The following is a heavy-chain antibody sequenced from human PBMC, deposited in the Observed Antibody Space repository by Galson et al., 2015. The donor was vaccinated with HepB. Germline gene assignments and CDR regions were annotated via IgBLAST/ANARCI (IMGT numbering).Heavy chain of an antibody. Sequence: SLRLSCAASGFTFSSSGMQWVRQAPGKGLEWVAAISSAGNNQFHADSVKGRFTFSRDNSDNMLYLQMSSLRVEDTAVYYCARDAMGRGSGSYSAFDYWGLGTLVTVSS. CDR3: ARDAMGRGSGSYSAFDY. CDR1: GFTFSSSG. V-gene: IGHV3-30*03. CDR2: ISSAGNNQ. D-gene: IGHD1-26*01. J-gene: IGHJ4*02.